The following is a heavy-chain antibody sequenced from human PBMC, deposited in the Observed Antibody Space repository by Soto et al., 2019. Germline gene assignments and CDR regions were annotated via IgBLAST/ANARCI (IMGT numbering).Heavy chain of an antibody. J-gene: IGHJ4*02. CDR3: ARQASY. CDR1: GVSISDTSYY. V-gene: IGHV4-39*01. CDR2: VYFTGKT. Sequence: PSETLSLTCNVSGVSISDTSYYWGWIRHPPGMGLEWIGTVYFTGKTFYNPSLKSRLTISVDRSKNQISLRLTSVTAADTAVYYCARQASYWGQGTLVTVSS.